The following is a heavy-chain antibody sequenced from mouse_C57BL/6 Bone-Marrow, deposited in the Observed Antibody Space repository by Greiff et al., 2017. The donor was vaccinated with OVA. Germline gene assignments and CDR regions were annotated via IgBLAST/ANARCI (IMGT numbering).Heavy chain of an antibody. CDR3: ARGKYYYGSSSDWYFDV. CDR2: FHPYNDDT. V-gene: IGHV1-47*01. CDR1: GYTFTTYP. D-gene: IGHD1-1*01. Sequence: QVQLQQSGAELVKPGASVKMSCKASGYTFTTYPIEWMKQNHGKSLEWIGNFHPYNDDTKYNEKFKGKATLTVEKSSSTVYLELSRLTSDDSAVYYCARGKYYYGSSSDWYFDVWGTGTTVTVSS. J-gene: IGHJ1*03.